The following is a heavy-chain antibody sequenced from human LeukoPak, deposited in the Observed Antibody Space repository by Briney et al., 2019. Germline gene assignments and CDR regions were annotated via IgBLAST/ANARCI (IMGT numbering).Heavy chain of an antibody. Sequence: GASVKVSCKASGGTFSSYAISWGRQAPGQGLEWMGGIIPIFGTANYAQKFQGRVTITTDESTSTAYMELSSLRSEDTAVYYCARGGRIAAAQYYYYYYMDVWGKGTTVTVSS. CDR2: IIPIFGTA. CDR1: GGTFSSYA. D-gene: IGHD6-13*01. J-gene: IGHJ6*03. CDR3: ARGGRIAAAQYYYYYYMDV. V-gene: IGHV1-69*05.